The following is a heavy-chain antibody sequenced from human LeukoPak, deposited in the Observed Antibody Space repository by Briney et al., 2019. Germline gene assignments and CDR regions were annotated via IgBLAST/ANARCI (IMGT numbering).Heavy chain of an antibody. CDR2: ISSSSTYI. CDR3: ASADFYGYDSSGKRLNKPYDY. CDR1: GFTFSSFN. V-gene: IGHV3-21*01. J-gene: IGHJ4*02. Sequence: KTGGSLRLSCAASGFTFSSFNMNWVRQAPGKGLEWVSSISSSSTYIYYADSVKGRFTISRDNAKNSLCLQMNSLRAEDTAVYYCASADFYGYDSSGKRLNKPYDYWGQGTLVTVSS. D-gene: IGHD3-22*01.